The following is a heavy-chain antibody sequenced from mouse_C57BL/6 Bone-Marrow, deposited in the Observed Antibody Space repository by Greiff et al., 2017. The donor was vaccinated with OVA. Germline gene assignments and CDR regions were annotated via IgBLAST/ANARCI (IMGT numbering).Heavy chain of an antibody. J-gene: IGHJ1*03. Sequence: VKLQESGPELVKPGASVKISCKASGYAFSSSWMNWVKQRPGKGLEWIGRIYPGDGDTNYNGKFKGKATLTADKSSSTAYMQLSSLTSEDSAVYFCARPYWYFDVWGTGTTVTVSS. CDR3: ARPYWYFDV. V-gene: IGHV1-82*01. CDR1: GYAFSSSW. CDR2: IYPGDGDT.